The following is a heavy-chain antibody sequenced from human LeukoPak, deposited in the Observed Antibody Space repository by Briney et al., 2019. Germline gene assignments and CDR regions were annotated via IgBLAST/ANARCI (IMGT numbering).Heavy chain of an antibody. D-gene: IGHD4-23*01. CDR1: GYTLTNYN. J-gene: IGHJ4*02. Sequence: ASVKVSCKASGYTLTNYNISWVRQAPGQGLEWMGWINTYKGDTLYAQKLQGRVTMTADTSTNTAYMELRSLRFDDTAVYYCAREFGHCYGDNCFYFFDIWGQGFRVTVSS. CDR2: INTYKGDT. V-gene: IGHV1-18*01. CDR3: AREFGHCYGDNCFYFFDI.